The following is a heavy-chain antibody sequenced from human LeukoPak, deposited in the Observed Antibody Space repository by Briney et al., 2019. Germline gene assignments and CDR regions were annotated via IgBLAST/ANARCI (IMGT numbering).Heavy chain of an antibody. CDR3: ARSLRKLAECLT. CDR2: ISSGDTTI. J-gene: IGHJ5*02. CDR1: GFTFSDYY. V-gene: IGHV3-11*04. D-gene: IGHD5/OR15-5a*01. Sequence: GGSLRLSCAASGFTFSDYYMSWIRQAPGKGLEWVSYISSGDTTIYYADSVKGRFTISRDNAKNSLYLQMNSLRAEDTALYYCARSLRKLAECLTWGQGTLVTVSS.